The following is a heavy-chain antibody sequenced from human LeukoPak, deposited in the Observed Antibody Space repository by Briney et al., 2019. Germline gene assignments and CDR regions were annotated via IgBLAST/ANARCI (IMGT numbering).Heavy chain of an antibody. CDR3: ARDTGYGDQAEY. V-gene: IGHV3-11*01. Sequence: GGSLRLSCAASGFTFSDYYMTWIRQAPGKGLEWLSYIDSSGDVIYYADSVKGRFTISRDNAKNSVFLQMNSLRAEDTAVYYSARDTGYGDQAEYWGQGTLVTVSS. D-gene: IGHD4-17*01. CDR1: GFTFSDYY. J-gene: IGHJ4*02. CDR2: IDSSGDVI.